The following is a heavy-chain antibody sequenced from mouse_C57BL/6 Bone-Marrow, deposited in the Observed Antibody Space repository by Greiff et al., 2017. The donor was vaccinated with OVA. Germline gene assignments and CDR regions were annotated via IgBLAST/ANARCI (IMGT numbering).Heavy chain of an antibody. V-gene: IGHV14-4*01. CDR2: IDPENGDT. CDR3: TTSIYYGNWYFDV. D-gene: IGHD2-1*01. Sequence: VQLQQSGAELVRPGASVKLSCTASGFNIKDDYMHWVKQRPEQGLEWIGWIDPENGDTEYASKFQGKATITADTSSNTAYLQLSSLTSEDTAVYYRTTSIYYGNWYFDVWGTGTTVTVSS. J-gene: IGHJ1*03. CDR1: GFNIKDDY.